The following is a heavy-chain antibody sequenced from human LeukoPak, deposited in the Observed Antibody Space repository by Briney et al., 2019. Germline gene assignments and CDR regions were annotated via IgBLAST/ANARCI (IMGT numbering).Heavy chain of an antibody. CDR3: ARLGGIAAAGTRGSNWFDP. D-gene: IGHD6-13*01. V-gene: IGHV4-59*01. CDR2: IYYSGST. Sequence: SETLSLTCTVSGGSISSYYWSWIRQPPGKGLEWIGYIYYSGSTNYNPSLKSRVTISVDTSKNQFSLKLSSVTAADTAVYYCARLGGIAAAGTRGSNWFDPWGQGTLVTVSS. J-gene: IGHJ5*02. CDR1: GGSISSYY.